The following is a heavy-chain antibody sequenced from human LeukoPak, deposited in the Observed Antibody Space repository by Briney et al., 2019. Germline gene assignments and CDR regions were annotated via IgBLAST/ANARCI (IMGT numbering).Heavy chain of an antibody. D-gene: IGHD2-15*01. V-gene: IGHV3-21*01. J-gene: IGHJ4*02. CDR3: ARPPPEYCSGGSCYSGHY. Sequence: GGSLRLSCAASGFTFSRYSMNWVRQAPGKGLEWVSSISSSSSYIYYADSVKGRFTISRDNAKHSLYLQVNSLRAEDTAVYYCARPPPEYCSGGSCYSGHYWGQGTLVTVSS. CDR2: ISSSSSYI. CDR1: GFTFSRYS.